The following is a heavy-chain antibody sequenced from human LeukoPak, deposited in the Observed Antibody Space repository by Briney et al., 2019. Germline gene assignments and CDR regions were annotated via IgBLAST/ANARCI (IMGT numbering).Heavy chain of an antibody. V-gene: IGHV3-48*03. Sequence: PGGSLRLSCAASGFTFSSYWMSWVRQAPGKGLEWVSTISSSGDSTHHADSVKGRFTISRDNAQNSLYLQMTNLRADDTAVYYCATLSVASSDVDYWGQGTLVTVSS. CDR3: ATLSVASSDVDY. J-gene: IGHJ4*02. D-gene: IGHD6-19*01. CDR1: GFTFSSYW. CDR2: ISSSGDST.